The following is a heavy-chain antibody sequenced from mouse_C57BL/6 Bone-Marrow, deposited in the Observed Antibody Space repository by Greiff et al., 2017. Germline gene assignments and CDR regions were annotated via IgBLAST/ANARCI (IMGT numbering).Heavy chain of an antibody. CDR1: GFSLTSSG. CDR3: AKSSGNDWYFDV. J-gene: IGHJ1*03. Sequence: QVHVKQSGPGLVAPSPSLSISCTASGFSLTSSGVDWVRQPPGKGLEWLGVIWGGGSTTYHSALMSRLSIIKDNSKSQVSLKMNSLQTDDTAMYYCAKSSGNDWYFDVWGTGTTVTVSS. D-gene: IGHD1-1*01. CDR2: IWGGGST. V-gene: IGHV2-9*01.